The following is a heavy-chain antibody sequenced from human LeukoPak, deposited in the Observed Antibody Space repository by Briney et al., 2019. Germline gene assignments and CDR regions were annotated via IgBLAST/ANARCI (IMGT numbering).Heavy chain of an antibody. V-gene: IGHV3-64*04. CDR1: GFTFSSNG. Sequence: GGSLRLSCSASGFTFSSNGMHWVRQAPGKGLEYVSAISANGGSTYYADSVKGRFTISRDNSKSTLYLQMNSLRAEDTAVYYCARDLGSGTQATWFDPWGQGTLVTVSS. D-gene: IGHD1-26*01. CDR2: ISANGGST. J-gene: IGHJ5*02. CDR3: ARDLGSGTQATWFDP.